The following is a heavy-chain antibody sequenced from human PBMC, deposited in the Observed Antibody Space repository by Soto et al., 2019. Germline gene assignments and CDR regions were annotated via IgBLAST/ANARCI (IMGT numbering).Heavy chain of an antibody. CDR3: ARGGGYYGSGTYPFDY. CDR2: ISVYNYNT. V-gene: IGHV1-18*01. CDR1: GYTISNYG. Sequence: QVQLVQSGAEVKKPGASVKVSCKTSGYTISNYGIAWVRQAPGQSLEWMGWISVYNYNTNYAQKLQGRVTMTRDISTSTVYMELRSLISDDTAVYYCARGGGYYGSGTYPFDYWGQGTLVTVSS. J-gene: IGHJ4*02. D-gene: IGHD3-10*01.